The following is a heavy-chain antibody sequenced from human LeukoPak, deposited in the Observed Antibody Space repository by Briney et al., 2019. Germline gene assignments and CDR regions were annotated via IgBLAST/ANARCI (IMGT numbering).Heavy chain of an antibody. CDR1: GYTFASYD. Sequence: GASVKVSCKASGYTFASYDINWVRQATGQGLEWMGWMNPNSGNTGYAQKFQGRVTMTRNTSISTAYMELRSLRSEDTAVYYCAGGTLWSTQYYYGSGSPKEFDYWGQGTLVTVSS. D-gene: IGHD3-10*01. CDR3: AGGTLWSTQYYYGSGSPKEFDY. J-gene: IGHJ4*02. CDR2: MNPNSGNT. V-gene: IGHV1-8*01.